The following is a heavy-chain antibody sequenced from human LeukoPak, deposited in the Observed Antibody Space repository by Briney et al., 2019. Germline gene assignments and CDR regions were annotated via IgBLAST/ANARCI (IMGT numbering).Heavy chain of an antibody. CDR2: ISSSSSTI. V-gene: IGHV3-48*01. CDR3: ARCAGYCSGGSCYSLSYYYYYMDV. Sequence: VGSLRLSCAASGFTFSSYSMNWVRQAPGKGLEWVSYISSSSSTIYYADSVKGRFTISRDNAKNSLYLQMNSLRAEDTAVYYCARCAGYCSGGSCYSLSYYYYYMDVWGKGTTVTVSS. J-gene: IGHJ6*03. CDR1: GFTFSSYS. D-gene: IGHD2-15*01.